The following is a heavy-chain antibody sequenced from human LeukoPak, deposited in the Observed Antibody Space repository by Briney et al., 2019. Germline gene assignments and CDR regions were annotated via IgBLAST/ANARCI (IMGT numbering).Heavy chain of an antibody. Sequence: GGSLRLSCAASGFTFSSYSMNWVRQAPGKGLEWVAVISYDGSNKYYADSVKGRFTISRDNSKNTLYLQMNSLRAEDTAVYYCARDTAVSYDLHYYGMDVWGQGTTVTVSS. V-gene: IGHV3-30*03. D-gene: IGHD5-12*01. CDR1: GFTFSSYS. J-gene: IGHJ6*02. CDR2: ISYDGSNK. CDR3: ARDTAVSYDLHYYGMDV.